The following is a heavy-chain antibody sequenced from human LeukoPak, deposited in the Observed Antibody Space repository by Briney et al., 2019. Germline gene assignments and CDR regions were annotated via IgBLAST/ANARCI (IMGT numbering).Heavy chain of an antibody. CDR3: ARGSSITNGKFPNDY. Sequence: ASVKVSCKASGYTFTGYYMHWVRQAPGQGLEWMGWIKPSSGATNFAQKFQGRVTMTRDTSISTAYMEMTTLRSDDTALYYCARGSSITNGKFPNDYWGQGTLVSVSS. D-gene: IGHD2-2*01. J-gene: IGHJ4*02. CDR2: IKPSSGAT. CDR1: GYTFTGYY. V-gene: IGHV1-2*02.